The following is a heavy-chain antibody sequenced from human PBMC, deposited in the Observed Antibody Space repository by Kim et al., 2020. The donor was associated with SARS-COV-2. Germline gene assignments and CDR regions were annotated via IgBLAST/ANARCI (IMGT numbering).Heavy chain of an antibody. CDR1: GYSFTSYY. Sequence: ASVKVSCKASGYSFTSYYMHWLREAPGQGLEWIGIINPSGGATTYAQKFQGRVTMTRHTSTSTVYMELSNLRSEDTAVYYCARGRFGAIYYFDPWGQGTLVTVS. CDR3: ARGRFGAIYYFDP. J-gene: IGHJ4*02. D-gene: IGHD3-10*01. V-gene: IGHV1-46*01. CDR2: INPSGGAT.